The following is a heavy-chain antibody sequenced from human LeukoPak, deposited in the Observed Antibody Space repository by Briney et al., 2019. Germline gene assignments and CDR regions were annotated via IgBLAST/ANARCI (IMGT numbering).Heavy chain of an antibody. D-gene: IGHD2-15*01. Sequence: GGSLRLSCAASGFTFSSYAMHWVRQAPGKGLEWVAVISYDGSNKYYADSVKGRFTISRDNSKNTLYLQMNSLRAEDTAVYYCAKGIVVVVAATHFDYWGQGTLVTVSS. V-gene: IGHV3-30-3*01. J-gene: IGHJ4*02. CDR2: ISYDGSNK. CDR1: GFTFSSYA. CDR3: AKGIVVVVAATHFDY.